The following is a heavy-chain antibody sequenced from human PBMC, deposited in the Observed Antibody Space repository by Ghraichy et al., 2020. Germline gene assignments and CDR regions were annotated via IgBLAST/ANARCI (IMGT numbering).Heavy chain of an antibody. CDR1: GGSFSGYY. CDR2: INHSGST. CDR3: ARGRGRFDRVGGFDY. J-gene: IGHJ4*02. V-gene: IGHV4-34*01. D-gene: IGHD3-10*01. Sequence: SETLSLTCAVYGGSFSGYYWSWIRQPPGKGLEWIGEINHSGSTNYNPSLKSRVTISVDTSKNQFSLKLSSVTAADTAVYYCARGRGRFDRVGGFDYWGQGTLVTVSS.